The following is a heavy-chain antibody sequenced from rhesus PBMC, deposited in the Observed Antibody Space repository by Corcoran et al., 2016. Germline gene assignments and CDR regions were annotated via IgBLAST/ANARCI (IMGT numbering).Heavy chain of an antibody. J-gene: IGHJ4*01. CDR1: GFTFSSYG. D-gene: IGHD6S26*01. Sequence: EVQLVESGGGLVQPGGSLRLSCAASGFTFSSYGMHWVRQAPGKGLEWVAVISYDGSKKYYADSVKERFNISRDNSKKMLYLQMNNLKLEDTAVYYCAEGLIAAADPGGYFDYWGQGVLVTVSS. V-gene: IGHV3-54*02. CDR2: ISYDGSKK. CDR3: AEGLIAAADPGGYFDY.